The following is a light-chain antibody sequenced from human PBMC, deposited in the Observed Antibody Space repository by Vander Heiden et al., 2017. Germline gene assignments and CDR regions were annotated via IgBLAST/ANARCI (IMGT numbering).Light chain of an antibody. Sequence: DTQMSQPPSTLSASVGDRVTITCRASQSSSSSLAWYQQKPGKAPKLLIYKASSLEGGVPSRFSGSGSGTEFTLTISGLQPDDFATYYCQHYNSYFLTFGPETKVGIK. CDR3: QHYNSYFLT. J-gene: IGKJ3*01. CDR2: KAS. V-gene: IGKV1-5*03. CDR1: QSSSSS.